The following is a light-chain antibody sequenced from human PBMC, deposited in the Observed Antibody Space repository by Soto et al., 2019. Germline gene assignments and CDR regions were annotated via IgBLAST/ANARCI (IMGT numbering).Light chain of an antibody. CDR2: LDT. J-gene: IGLJ2*01. CDR3: QAWDDTTGVV. CDR1: DLGNRY. Sequence: SYELTQPPSVSVSPGQTASITCSGGDLGNRYACWYQQKPGQSPVLVIYLDTKRPSGIPERFSGSNSGNTATRTISGTQAVDEADYYCQAWDDTTGVVFGGGTKLTVL. V-gene: IGLV3-1*01.